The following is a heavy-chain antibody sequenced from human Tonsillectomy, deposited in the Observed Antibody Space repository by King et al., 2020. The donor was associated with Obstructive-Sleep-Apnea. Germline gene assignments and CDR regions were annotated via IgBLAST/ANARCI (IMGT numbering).Heavy chain of an antibody. CDR1: GFTFSNFW. CDR2: INSDGSSI. Sequence: VQLVESGGGLVQSGGSLRLSCAASGFTFSNFWMHWVRQAPGKGLVWVSRINSDGSSISYADSVKGRFTLSRDNAKNTLSLQMKSLRAEETAEYYCARGYNYGSWDWGQGTLVTVSS. D-gene: IGHD5-18*01. CDR3: ARGYNYGSWD. J-gene: IGHJ4*02. V-gene: IGHV3-74*01.